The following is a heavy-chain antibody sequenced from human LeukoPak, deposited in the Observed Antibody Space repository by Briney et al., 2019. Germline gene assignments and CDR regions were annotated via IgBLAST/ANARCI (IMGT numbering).Heavy chain of an antibody. D-gene: IGHD2-2*02. CDR1: GGTFSSYA. CDR2: IIPIFGTA. CDR3: ASGYCSSTSCYNRARFDP. Sequence: SSVKVSCKASGGTFSSYAISWVRQAPGQGLEWMGGIIPIFGTANYAQKFQGRVTITADESTSTAYMELSSLRSEDTAVYYCASGYCSSTSCYNRARFDPWGQGTLVTVSS. V-gene: IGHV1-69*01. J-gene: IGHJ5*02.